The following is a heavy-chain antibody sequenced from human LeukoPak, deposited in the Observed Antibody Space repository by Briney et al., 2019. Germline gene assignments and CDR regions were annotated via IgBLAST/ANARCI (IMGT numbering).Heavy chain of an antibody. CDR3: ARDLYGDYFTHAFDI. J-gene: IGHJ3*02. Sequence: ASVKVSCKASGYTFTGYYMHWVRQAPGQGLEWMGWINPNSGGTNYAQKFQGRVTMTRDTSISTAYMELSRLRSDDTAVYYCARDLYGDYFTHAFDIWGQGTMVTVSS. V-gene: IGHV1-2*02. CDR1: GYTFTGYY. CDR2: INPNSGGT. D-gene: IGHD4-17*01.